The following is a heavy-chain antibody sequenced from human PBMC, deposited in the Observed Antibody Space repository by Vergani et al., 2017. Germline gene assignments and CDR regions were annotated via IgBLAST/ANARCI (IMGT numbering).Heavy chain of an antibody. CDR3: ARADSSGYNYFDL. V-gene: IGHV1-69*02. D-gene: IGHD3-22*01. Sequence: QVQLVQSGAEVKKPGSSVKVSCKASGGTFSSYTISWVRQAPGQVLEWMGRIIPILGIANYAQKFQGRVTITADKSTSTAYMELSSLRSEDTAVYYCARADSSGYNYFDLWGRGTLVTVSS. CDR2: IIPILGIA. J-gene: IGHJ2*01. CDR1: GGTFSSYT.